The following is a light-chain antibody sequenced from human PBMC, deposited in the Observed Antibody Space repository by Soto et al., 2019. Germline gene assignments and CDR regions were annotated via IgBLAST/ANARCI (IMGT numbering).Light chain of an antibody. V-gene: IGLV1-51*01. CDR3: GTWDTSLSAVV. CDR1: SSNI. CDR2: DNN. J-gene: IGLJ2*01. Sequence: QSVLTQPPSVSAAPGQKVTISCSGSSSNIVSWYQQLPGTAPKLLIYDNNKRPSGIPDRFSGSKSGTSATLGITGLQTGDEADYYRGTWDTSLSAVVFDGGTKVTVL.